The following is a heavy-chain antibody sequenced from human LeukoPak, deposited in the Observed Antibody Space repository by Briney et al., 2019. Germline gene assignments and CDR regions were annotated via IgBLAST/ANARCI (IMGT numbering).Heavy chain of an antibody. CDR3: ARDPTRGMYNWFDP. V-gene: IGHV4-39*02. J-gene: IGHJ5*02. CDR2: IYYSGST. D-gene: IGHD6-13*01. Sequence: SETLSLTCTVSGGSISSSSYYWGWIRQPPGKGLEWIGSIYYSGSTYYNPSLKSRVTISVDTSKNQFSLKLSSVTAADTAVYYCARDPTRGMYNWFDPWGQGTLVTVSS. CDR1: GGSISSSSYY.